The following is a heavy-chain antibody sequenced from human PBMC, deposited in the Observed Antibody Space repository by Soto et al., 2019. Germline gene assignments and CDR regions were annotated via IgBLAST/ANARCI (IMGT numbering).Heavy chain of an antibody. Sequence: QVQLVQSGAEVKKPGSSVKVSCKAAGGTFSSYAISWVRQAPGQGLEWMGGIIPIFGTANYAQKFQGRVTITGDASTSTAYMELSSLRSEDTAVYYCAREGRYSGFDRRQYYFDYWGQGTLVTVSS. CDR2: IIPIFGTA. V-gene: IGHV1-69*12. J-gene: IGHJ4*02. CDR1: GGTFSSYA. D-gene: IGHD5-12*01. CDR3: AREGRYSGFDRRQYYFDY.